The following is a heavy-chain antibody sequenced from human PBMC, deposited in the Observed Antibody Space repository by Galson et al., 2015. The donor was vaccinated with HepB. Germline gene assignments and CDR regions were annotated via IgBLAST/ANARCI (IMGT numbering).Heavy chain of an antibody. CDR3: ARATYGGWNVFDY. V-gene: IGHV3-48*02. D-gene: IGHD4/OR15-4a*01. Sequence: SLRLSCAASGLTFSGCSMNWVRQAPGKGLEWVSYISSSGTGIHYADSVKGRFTISRDNAKNSLYLQMNSLRDEDTAVYYCARATYGGWNVFDYWGQGTLVTVSS. CDR2: ISSSGTGI. J-gene: IGHJ4*02. CDR1: GLTFSGCS.